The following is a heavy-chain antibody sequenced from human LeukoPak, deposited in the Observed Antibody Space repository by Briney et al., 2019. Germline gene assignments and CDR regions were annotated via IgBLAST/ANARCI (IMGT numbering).Heavy chain of an antibody. J-gene: IGHJ4*02. CDR3: ARVGRFLEWLLYGGDY. D-gene: IGHD3-3*01. V-gene: IGHV3-7*01. Sequence: GGSLRLSCSASGFTFSSYAMHWVRQAPGKGLEWVANIKQDGSEKYYVDSVKGRFTISRDNAKNSLYLQMNSLRAEDTAVYYCARVGRFLEWLLYGGDYWGQGTLVTVSS. CDR1: GFTFSSYA. CDR2: IKQDGSEK.